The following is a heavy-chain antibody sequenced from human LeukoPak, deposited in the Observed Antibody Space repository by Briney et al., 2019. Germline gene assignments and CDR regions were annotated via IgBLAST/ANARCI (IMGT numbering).Heavy chain of an antibody. J-gene: IGHJ6*03. Sequence: SETLSRTCTVSGGSISSGSYYWSWIRQPAGKGLEWIGRIYTSGSTNYNPSLKSRVTISVDTSKNQFSLKLSSVTAADTAVYYCARGAGRYYYYMDVWGKGTTVTVSS. CDR1: GGSISSGSYY. CDR3: ARGAGRYYYYMDV. D-gene: IGHD6-13*01. V-gene: IGHV4-61*02. CDR2: IYTSGST.